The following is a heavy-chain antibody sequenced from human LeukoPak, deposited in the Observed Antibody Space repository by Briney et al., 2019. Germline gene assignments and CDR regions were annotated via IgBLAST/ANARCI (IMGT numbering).Heavy chain of an antibody. J-gene: IGHJ6*04. V-gene: IGHV4-59*01. CDR3: ARDVRRGLRFNNIYPYFGMDV. Sequence: SETLSLTCSVSGGPINFYWSWIRQSPGKGLEWIGCVHYNGSASYKSSLQRRVTMSVDTSKRQVSLMLNSVTAADTAVYYCARDVRRGLRFNNIYPYFGMDVWGKGTTVIVSA. CDR1: GGPINFY. CDR2: VHYNGSA. D-gene: IGHD3-3*01.